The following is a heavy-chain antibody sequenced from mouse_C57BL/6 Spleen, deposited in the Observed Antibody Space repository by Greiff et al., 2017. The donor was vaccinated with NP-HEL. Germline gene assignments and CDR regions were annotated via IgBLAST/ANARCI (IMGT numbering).Heavy chain of an antibody. D-gene: IGHD1-1*01. CDR3: AREGLRSGYAMDY. CDR1: GYSITSGYY. J-gene: IGHJ4*01. V-gene: IGHV3-6*01. CDR2: ISYDGSN. Sequence: EVQLVESGPGLVKPSQSLSLTCSVTGYSITSGYYWNWIRQFPGNKLEWMGYISYDGSNNYNPSLKNRISITRDTSKNQFFLKLNSVTTEDTATYYCAREGLRSGYAMDYWGRGTSVTVSS.